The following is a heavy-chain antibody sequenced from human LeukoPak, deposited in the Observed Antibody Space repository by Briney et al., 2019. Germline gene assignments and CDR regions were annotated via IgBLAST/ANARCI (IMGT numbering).Heavy chain of an antibody. CDR2: TYYSGTT. CDR1: GGSIISGDFY. D-gene: IGHD6-19*01. CDR3: AKGTGIAVSGTNRFDY. V-gene: IGHV4-31*03. Sequence: SRTLSLTCTVSGGSIISGDFYWSWLRQHPGKGLEWIGYTYYSGTTYYSPSVKSRVTTSLDTSKNQFSLKLSSVTAADTARYYCAKGTGIAVSGTNRFDYWGQGTLVTVSS. J-gene: IGHJ4*02.